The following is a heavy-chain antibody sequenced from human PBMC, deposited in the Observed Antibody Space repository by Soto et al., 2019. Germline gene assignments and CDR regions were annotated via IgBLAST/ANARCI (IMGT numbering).Heavy chain of an antibody. D-gene: IGHD3-16*01. Sequence: EVQLVESGGGLVQPGRSLRLSCAASGFRFEDYAMHWVRQAPGKGLEWVSGISWNSGSIGYADSVKGRFTISRDNAKNPLYLQMNSLRAEDTAVYYCAKDIGGPGYYYYYGMDVWGQGTTVTVSS. V-gene: IGHV3-9*01. CDR3: AKDIGGPGYYYYYGMDV. CDR2: ISWNSGSI. J-gene: IGHJ6*02. CDR1: GFRFEDYA.